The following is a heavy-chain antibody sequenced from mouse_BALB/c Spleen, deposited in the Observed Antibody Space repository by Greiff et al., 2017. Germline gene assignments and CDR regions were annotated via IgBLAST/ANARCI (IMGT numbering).Heavy chain of an antibody. J-gene: IGHJ3*01. CDR2: ISSGSRTI. CDR1: GFTFSSFG. V-gene: IGHV5-17*02. CDR3: ARVGSGPWFAY. Sequence: EVMLVESGGGLVQPGGSRKLSCAASGFTFSSFGMHWVRQAPEKGLEWVAYISSGSRTIYYADTVKGRFTISRDNPKNTLFLQMTSLRSEDTAMYYCARVGSGPWFAYWGQGTLVTVSA.